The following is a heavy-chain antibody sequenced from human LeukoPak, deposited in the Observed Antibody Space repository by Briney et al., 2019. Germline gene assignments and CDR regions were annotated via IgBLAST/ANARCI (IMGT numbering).Heavy chain of an antibody. CDR3: AKGDYDSSGYYDY. Sequence: GRSLRLSCAASGFTFDDYAMHWVRHAPGKGLEWVSGISWNSGSIGYADSVKGRFTISRDNAKNSLYLQMNSLRAEDTALYYCAKGDYDSSGYYDYWGQGTLVTVSS. CDR2: ISWNSGSI. V-gene: IGHV3-9*01. CDR1: GFTFDDYA. J-gene: IGHJ4*02. D-gene: IGHD3-22*01.